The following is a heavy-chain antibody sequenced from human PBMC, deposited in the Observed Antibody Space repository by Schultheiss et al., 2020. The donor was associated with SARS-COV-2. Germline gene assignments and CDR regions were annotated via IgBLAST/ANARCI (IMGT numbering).Heavy chain of an antibody. CDR2: LSPNSDTT. CDR1: EFTFGNFW. V-gene: IGHV3-23*01. Sequence: GGSLRLSCAASEFTFGNFWMHWVRQAPGKGLEWVTALSPNSDTTFIADSVRGRFTISRDNSKNTLYLQMNSLRAEDTAIYYCAKDFWTFGEISNFFDFWGQGTPVTVSS. J-gene: IGHJ4*01. CDR3: AKDFWTFGEISNFFDF. D-gene: IGHD3-10*01.